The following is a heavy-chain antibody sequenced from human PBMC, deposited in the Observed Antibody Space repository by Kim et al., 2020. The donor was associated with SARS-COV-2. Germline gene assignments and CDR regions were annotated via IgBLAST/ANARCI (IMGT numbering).Heavy chain of an antibody. V-gene: IGHV5-51*01. J-gene: IGHJ4*02. CDR3: ARRDYGDYYFDY. D-gene: IGHD4-17*01. Sequence: RYRPSVQGQVTIAADKSISTAYLQGSSLKASDTAMYYCARRDYGDYYFDYWGQGTLVTVST.